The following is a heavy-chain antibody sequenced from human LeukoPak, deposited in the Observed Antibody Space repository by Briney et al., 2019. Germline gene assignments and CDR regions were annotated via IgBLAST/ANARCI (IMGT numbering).Heavy chain of an antibody. CDR1: GFSFSTYW. V-gene: IGHV3-7*01. CDR3: ARDKIVGPTILDS. CDR2: IKEDGSEI. D-gene: IGHD1-26*01. J-gene: IGHJ4*02. Sequence: GGSLRLSCVASGFSFSTYWMCWVRQAPGKGLEWVANIKEDGSEIYYVDSVKGRLTISRDNAKNSLYLQMNSLRAEDTAVYYCARDKIVGPTILDSWGQGTLVTVSS.